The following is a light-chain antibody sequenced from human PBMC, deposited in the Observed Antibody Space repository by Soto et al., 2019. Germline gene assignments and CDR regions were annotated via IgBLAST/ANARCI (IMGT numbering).Light chain of an antibody. J-gene: IGKJ1*01. CDR3: QHYYNYPWT. CDR1: QDIHNY. CDR2: AAS. Sequence: AVLLTQSPSSFSASTGDRATITCRASQDIHNYLAWYQQVPGKAPKLLLYAASILQTGVPSRFSGSGSGTDFTLTIDGLKSEDFATFFSQHYYNYPWTFGQGTTVE. V-gene: IGKV1-8*01.